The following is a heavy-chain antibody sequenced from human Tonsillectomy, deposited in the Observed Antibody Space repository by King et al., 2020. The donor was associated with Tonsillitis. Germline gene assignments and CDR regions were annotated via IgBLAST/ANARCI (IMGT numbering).Heavy chain of an antibody. CDR3: ARDLCLWFGECNMREVHGMDV. CDR1: GFTFSTYA. Sequence: VQLVESGGGVVKPGRSLRLSCAASGFTFSTYAMNWVRQAPGKGLECVAVITYDGSNKYCADYVRGRFTISRDNSKNTLYLQMNSLRAEDTAVYYCARDLCLWFGECNMREVHGMDVWGQGTTVTVSS. V-gene: IGHV3-30-3*01. D-gene: IGHD3-10*01. CDR2: ITYDGSNK. J-gene: IGHJ6*02.